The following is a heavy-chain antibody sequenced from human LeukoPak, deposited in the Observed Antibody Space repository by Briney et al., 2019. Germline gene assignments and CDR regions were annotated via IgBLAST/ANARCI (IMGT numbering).Heavy chain of an antibody. D-gene: IGHD7-27*01. CDR3: ARAGVSSWFDP. J-gene: IGHJ5*02. V-gene: IGHV4-34*01. CDR2: INHSGST. CDR1: GGSFSGYY. Sequence: PSETLSLTCAVYGGSFSGYYWSWIRQPPGKGLEWIGEINHSGSTNYNPSLKSRVTISVDTSKNQFSLKLSSVTAADTAVYYCARAGVSSWFDPWGQGTLVTVSS.